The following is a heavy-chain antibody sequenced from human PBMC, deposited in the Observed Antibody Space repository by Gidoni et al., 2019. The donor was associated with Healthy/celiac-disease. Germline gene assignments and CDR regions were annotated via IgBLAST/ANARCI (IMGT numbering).Heavy chain of an antibody. CDR2: IYTSGST. V-gene: IGHV4-4*07. Sequence: QVQLQESDPGLVKPSETLSLTCTVSGGSISSYYWSWIRQPAGKGLEWIGRIYTSGSTNYNPSLKSRVTMSVDTSKNQFSLKLSSVTAADTAVYYCAREGCSSTSCYPHVGYYYYGMDVWGQGTTVTVSS. CDR3: AREGCSSTSCYPHVGYYYYGMDV. D-gene: IGHD2-2*01. J-gene: IGHJ6*02. CDR1: GGSISSYY.